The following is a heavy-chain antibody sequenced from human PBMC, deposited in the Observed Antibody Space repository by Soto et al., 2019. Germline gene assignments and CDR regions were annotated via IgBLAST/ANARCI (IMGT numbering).Heavy chain of an antibody. CDR1: GYSFTSYW. CDR3: ARALFAMATISFDY. D-gene: IGHD5-12*01. V-gene: IGHV5-10-1*01. Sequence: GESLKISCKGSGYSFTSYWISWVRQMPGKGLEWMGRIDPSDSYTNYSPSFQDHVTISADKSISTAYLQWSSLKASDTAMYYCARALFAMATISFDYWGQGTLVTVSS. CDR2: IDPSDSYT. J-gene: IGHJ4*02.